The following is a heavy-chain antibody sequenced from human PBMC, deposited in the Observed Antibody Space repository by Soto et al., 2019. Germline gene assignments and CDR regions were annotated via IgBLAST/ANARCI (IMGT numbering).Heavy chain of an antibody. D-gene: IGHD6-13*01. V-gene: IGHV1-69*01. J-gene: IGHJ4*02. Sequence: QVQLVQSGAEMKKPGSSVKVSCKVSGASFSSYAISWVRQAPGEGLEWVGGIIPIFETANYAQNFQGRVTITAVESTTTAYLEVTRLRPQDTAVFYCAASDISSWQHDYLGQGTLITVSS. CDR1: GASFSSYA. CDR2: IIPIFETA. CDR3: AASDISSWQHDY.